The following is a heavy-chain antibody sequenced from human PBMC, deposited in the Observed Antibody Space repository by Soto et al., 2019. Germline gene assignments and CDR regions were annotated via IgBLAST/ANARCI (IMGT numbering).Heavy chain of an antibody. CDR2: IANTGDP. J-gene: IGHJ3*02. V-gene: IGHV3-13*05. CDR3: AREGTGGGFDI. D-gene: IGHD1-1*01. CDR1: GFVFSSYD. Sequence: EVQLEESGGGLVQRGGSLSLSCAASGFVFSSYDMHWVRHTTGAGLEWVSVIANTGDPYYSDSVKGRFTISRDNAKNALYLQMNSLRVGDSAMYYCAREGTGGGFDIWGQGTKVTVSS.